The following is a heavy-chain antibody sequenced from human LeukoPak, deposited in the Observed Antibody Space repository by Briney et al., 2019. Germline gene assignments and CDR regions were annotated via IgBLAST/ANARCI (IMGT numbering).Heavy chain of an antibody. J-gene: IGHJ4*02. V-gene: IGHV3-74*01. D-gene: IGHD2-2*01. CDR3: VSFYETY. Sequence: GGSLRLSCAASGNYWIHWVRQTPGKGLVWVSHINGDGSWTTYADSVKGRFTISKDNAKNTVYLQMNNLRAEDTAVYYCVSFYETYWGRGTLVTVSS. CDR2: INGDGSWT. CDR1: GNYW.